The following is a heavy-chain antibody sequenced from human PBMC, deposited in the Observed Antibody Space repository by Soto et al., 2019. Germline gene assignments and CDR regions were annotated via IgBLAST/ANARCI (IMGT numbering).Heavy chain of an antibody. CDR2: SIPIFGTA. CDR3: ARTPSHLYYYGRDV. J-gene: IGHJ6*02. V-gene: IGHV1-69*12. CDR1: GGTFSSYA. Sequence: QVQLVQSGAEVKKPGSSVKVSCKASGGTFSSYAISWVRQAPGQGLEWMGGSIPIFGTANYAQKFQGRVTMTADESTSTDYMDLSSLRSEDTAVYYCARTPSHLYYYGRDVWGQGTTVTVSS.